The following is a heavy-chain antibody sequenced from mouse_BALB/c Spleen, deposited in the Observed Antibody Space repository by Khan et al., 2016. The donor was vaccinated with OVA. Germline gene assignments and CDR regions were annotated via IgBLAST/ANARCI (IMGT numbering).Heavy chain of an antibody. Sequence: EVQLQESGAELGRPGSSVKLSCRTSGSTFTSYGIKWVKQRPGQGLEWIGYIYPGNGYTEYNEKFQGKAILTSDTSSRTAYMQLRSLTSEDSAIYFCTTAYYRYYFDYWGQGTTLTVSS. CDR1: GSTFTSYG. D-gene: IGHD2-14*01. V-gene: IGHV1S134*01. CDR3: TTAYYRYYFDY. CDR2: IYPGNGYT. J-gene: IGHJ2*01.